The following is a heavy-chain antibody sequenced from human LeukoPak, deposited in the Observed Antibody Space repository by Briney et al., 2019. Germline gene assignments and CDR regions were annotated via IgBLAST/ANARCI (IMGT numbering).Heavy chain of an antibody. CDR2: INGGARDT. J-gene: IGHJ4*02. CDR3: ANQSPG. Sequence: GESLRLSCAASGFMFSTYGMNWVRQAPGKGLEWISNINGGARDTNYADSVKGRFTISRDNSKNTVYLQMNSLRAEDTAVYYCANQSPGWGQGTLVTVSS. V-gene: IGHV3-23*01. CDR1: GFMFSTYG.